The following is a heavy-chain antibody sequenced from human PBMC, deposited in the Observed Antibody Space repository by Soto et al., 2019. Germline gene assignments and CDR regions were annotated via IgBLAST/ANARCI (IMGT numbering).Heavy chain of an antibody. V-gene: IGHV3-23*01. CDR1: GFTFNNYA. CDR2: SSGGGDTT. J-gene: IGHJ4*02. CDR3: AKGRGGSGSLTPRVDF. Sequence: EVQLLASGGGLVQPGGSLRLSCAASGFTFNNYAMTWVRQAPGKGLEWVSASSGGGDTTSYADSVKGRFTVSRDGSKNTLYLQMSSLRAADPALYYCAKGRGGSGSLTPRVDFWGQGTLVTVSS. D-gene: IGHD3-10*01.